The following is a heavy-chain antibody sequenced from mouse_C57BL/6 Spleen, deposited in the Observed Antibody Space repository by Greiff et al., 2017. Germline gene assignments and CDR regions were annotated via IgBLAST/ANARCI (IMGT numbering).Heavy chain of an antibody. CDR1: GYSITSGYD. J-gene: IGHJ1*03. V-gene: IGHV3-1*01. CDR2: ISYSGST. CDR3: ARGGGDYDGRWYFDV. Sequence: EVQLQQSGPGMVKPSQSLSLTCTVTGYSITSGYDWHWIRHFPGNKLEWMGYISYSGSTNYNPSLKSRISITHDTSKNHFFLKLNSVTTEDTATYYCARGGGDYDGRWYFDVWGTGTTVTVSS. D-gene: IGHD2-4*01.